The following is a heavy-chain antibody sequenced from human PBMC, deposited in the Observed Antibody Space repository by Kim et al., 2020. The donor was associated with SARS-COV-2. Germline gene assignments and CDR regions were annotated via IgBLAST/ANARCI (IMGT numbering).Heavy chain of an antibody. V-gene: IGHV4-39*07. D-gene: IGHD3-22*01. Sequence: SETLSLTCTVSGGSISSSSYYWGWIRQPPGKGLEWIGSIYYSGSTYYNPSLKSRVTISVDTSKNQFSLKLSSVTAADTAVYYCARGRYDSSGYYYADDLIYFDYWGQGTLVTVSS. J-gene: IGHJ4*02. CDR3: ARGRYDSSGYYYADDLIYFDY. CDR2: IYYSGST. CDR1: GGSISSSSYY.